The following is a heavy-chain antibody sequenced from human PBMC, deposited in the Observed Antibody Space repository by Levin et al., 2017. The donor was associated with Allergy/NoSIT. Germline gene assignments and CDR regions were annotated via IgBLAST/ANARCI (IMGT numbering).Heavy chain of an antibody. J-gene: IGHJ6*03. CDR1: GFAFSSYG. CDR3: AKGDYYYGSVRAFYMDV. CDR2: MSYDGSST. Sequence: SGGSLRLSCAASGFAFSSYGMHWVRQAPGKGLEWVAVMSYDGSSTYYADSVKGRFTISRDNSKNTLYLQMNSLRAADTAVYYCAKGDYYYGSVRAFYMDVWGKGTTVTVSS. V-gene: IGHV3-30*18. D-gene: IGHD3-10*01.